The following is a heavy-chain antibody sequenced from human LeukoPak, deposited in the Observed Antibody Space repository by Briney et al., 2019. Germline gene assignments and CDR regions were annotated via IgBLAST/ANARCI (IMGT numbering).Heavy chain of an antibody. CDR1: GFTFSSYW. D-gene: IGHD3-10*01. Sequence: GGSLRLSCAASGFTFSSYWMSWVRQAPGKGLEWVANIKQDGSEKYYVDSVKGRFTISRDNAKNLLYLQMNSLRAEDTAVYYCARDAGSGYYYYYGMDVWGQGTTVTVSS. V-gene: IGHV3-7*03. CDR3: ARDAGSGYYYYYGMDV. CDR2: IKQDGSEK. J-gene: IGHJ6*02.